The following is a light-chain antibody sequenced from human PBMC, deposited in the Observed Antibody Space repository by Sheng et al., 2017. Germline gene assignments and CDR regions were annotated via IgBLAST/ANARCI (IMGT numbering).Light chain of an antibody. V-gene: IGLV3-1*01. CDR1: KLGDKD. CDR3: QAWDSSTGV. J-gene: IGLJ1*01. Sequence: SYELTQPPSVSVSPGQTASITCSGDKLGDKDASWYQQKPGQSPVLVIYQNIKRPSGIPERFSGSNSGNTATLTISGTQAMDEADYYCQAWDSSTGVFGTGTKVTVL. CDR2: QNI.